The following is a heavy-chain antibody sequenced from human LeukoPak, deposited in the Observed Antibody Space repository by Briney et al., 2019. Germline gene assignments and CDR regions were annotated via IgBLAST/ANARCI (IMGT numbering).Heavy chain of an antibody. D-gene: IGHD3-22*01. J-gene: IGHJ4*02. CDR1: GGTISSYA. Sequence: SVKVSCKASGGTISSYAISWVRQAPGQGLEWMGGIIPIFGTANYAQKFQGRVTITTDESTSTAYMELSSLRSEDTAVYYCARSYYYDSSGYYSYYFDYWGQGTLVTVSS. V-gene: IGHV1-69*05. CDR2: IIPIFGTA. CDR3: ARSYYYDSSGYYSYYFDY.